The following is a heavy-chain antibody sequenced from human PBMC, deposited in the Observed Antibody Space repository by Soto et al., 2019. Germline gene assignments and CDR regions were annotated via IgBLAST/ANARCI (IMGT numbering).Heavy chain of an antibody. Sequence: GGSLRLSCAASGFMFSDYYMTWIRQTPVRGLEWVAYINTISDTYYADSVKGRFTISRDNSKNTLYLQMNSLRAEDTAVYYCASNHLGTTPYGMDVWGQGTTVTVSS. CDR2: INTISDT. CDR1: GFMFSDYY. J-gene: IGHJ6*02. V-gene: IGHV3-11*06. D-gene: IGHD1-7*01. CDR3: ASNHLGTTPYGMDV.